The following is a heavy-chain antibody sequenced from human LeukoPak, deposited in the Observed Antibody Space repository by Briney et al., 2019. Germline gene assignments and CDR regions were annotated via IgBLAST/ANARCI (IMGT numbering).Heavy chain of an antibody. J-gene: IGHJ4*02. CDR3: AREYCSSTSCPNDY. CDR1: GFTFSSYS. D-gene: IGHD2-2*01. CDR2: ISSSSSYI. Sequence: GGSLRLSCAVSGFTFSSYSMNWVRQAPGKGLEWVSSISSSSSYIYYADSVKGRFTISRDNAKNSLYLQMNSLRAEDTAVYYCAREYCSSTSCPNDYWGQGTLVTVSS. V-gene: IGHV3-21*01.